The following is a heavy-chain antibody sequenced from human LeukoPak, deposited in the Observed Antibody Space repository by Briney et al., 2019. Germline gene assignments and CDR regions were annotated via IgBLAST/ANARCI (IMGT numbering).Heavy chain of an antibody. CDR1: GFTFSDHY. CDR3: AGSSRNRSPYYFDY. D-gene: IGHD2/OR15-2a*01. CDR2: SRNKANSYTT. J-gene: IGHJ4*02. Sequence: PGGSLRLSCAASGFTFSDHYMDWVRQAPGKGLEWVGRSRNKANSYTTEYAASVKGRFTISRDDSKNSLFLQMNSLKTEDTAVYYCAGSSRNRSPYYFDYWGQGTLVTVSS. V-gene: IGHV3-72*01.